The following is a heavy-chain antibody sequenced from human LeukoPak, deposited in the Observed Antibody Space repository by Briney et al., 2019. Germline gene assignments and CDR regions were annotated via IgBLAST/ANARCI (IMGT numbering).Heavy chain of an antibody. D-gene: IGHD2-21*01. J-gene: IGHJ4*02. CDR1: GFTFSSYS. Sequence: GGSLRLSCAASGFTFSSYSMNWVRQAPGKGLEWVSSISSSSSYIYYADSVKGRFTISRGNAKNSLYLQMNSLRAEDTAVYHCARERFCGGDCSILDYWGQGTLVTVSS. CDR3: ARERFCGGDCSILDY. CDR2: ISSSSSYI. V-gene: IGHV3-21*01.